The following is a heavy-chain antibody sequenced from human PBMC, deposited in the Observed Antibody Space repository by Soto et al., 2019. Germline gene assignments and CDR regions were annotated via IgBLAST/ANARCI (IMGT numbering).Heavy chain of an antibody. CDR3: ARGHLPGGNTFYYDY. CDR2: ISHSGTT. CDR1: GGSFSGNY. Sequence: QVQLQQWGAGLLKPSETLSLTCTVYGGSFSGNYWSWTRQPPGMGLEWIGEISHSGTTNYNPSLISRVTISVDTSKNQFSLKLSSVTAADTAIYYCARGHLPGGNTFYYDYWGQGTLVTVSS. J-gene: IGHJ4*02. V-gene: IGHV4-34*01. D-gene: IGHD2-15*01.